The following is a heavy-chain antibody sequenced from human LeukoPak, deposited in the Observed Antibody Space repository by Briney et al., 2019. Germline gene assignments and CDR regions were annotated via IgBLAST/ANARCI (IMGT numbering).Heavy chain of an antibody. CDR1: GYSITSGYY. D-gene: IGHD4/OR15-4a*01. CDR3: ARRAGAYSHPYDY. Sequence: SETLSLTCTVSGYSITSGYYWGWFRQPPGKGLEWIASISHTGTTYYNPSLKSRVTISMDTSKNHFSLTLTSVTAADTAVYYCARRAGAYSHPYDYWGQGTLVTVSS. J-gene: IGHJ4*02. V-gene: IGHV4-38-2*02. CDR2: ISHTGTT.